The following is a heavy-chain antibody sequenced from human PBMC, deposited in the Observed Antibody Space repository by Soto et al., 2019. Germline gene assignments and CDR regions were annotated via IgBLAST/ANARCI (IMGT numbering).Heavy chain of an antibody. Sequence: PGGSLRFSCAASGFTVSSNYMSWVRQAPGKGLEWVSVIYSGGSTYYADSVKGRFTISRDNSKNTLYLQMNSLRAEDTAIYYCAKAGGLLQDDGMDVWGQGTTVTVSS. V-gene: IGHV3-53*01. D-gene: IGHD3-10*01. CDR1: GFTVSSNY. CDR3: AKAGGLLQDDGMDV. J-gene: IGHJ6*02. CDR2: IYSGGST.